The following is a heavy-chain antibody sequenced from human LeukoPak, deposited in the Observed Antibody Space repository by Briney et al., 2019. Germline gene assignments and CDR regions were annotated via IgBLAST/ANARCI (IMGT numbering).Heavy chain of an antibody. V-gene: IGHV3-21*01. CDR2: NSSSTSYI. D-gene: IGHD3-10*01. Sequence: PGGALRLSCAASGFTFSSYSMNWVRQAPGKGLEWVSSNSSSTSYIYYADSGNGRFTISRENGKNSLYLQMNSLRAEDTAVYYCAREKRNSMVRGVLDYWGQGTLVTVSS. J-gene: IGHJ4*02. CDR3: AREKRNSMVRGVLDY. CDR1: GFTFSSYS.